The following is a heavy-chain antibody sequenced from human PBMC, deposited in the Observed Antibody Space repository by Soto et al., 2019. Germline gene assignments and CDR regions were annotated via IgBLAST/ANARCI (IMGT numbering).Heavy chain of an antibody. CDR2: IIPLFGTS. Sequence: QVQLVQSGAEVKKPGSSVKVSCKASRGTFSTHGITWVRQAPGQGLEWMGGIIPLFGTSNYARKFQGRVTITADESTSTAYMELSSLRSEDTAVYYCATEGVWAGYCSGGSCYFDYWGQGALVTVSS. D-gene: IGHD2-15*01. V-gene: IGHV1-69*01. CDR3: ATEGVWAGYCSGGSCYFDY. J-gene: IGHJ4*02. CDR1: RGTFSTHG.